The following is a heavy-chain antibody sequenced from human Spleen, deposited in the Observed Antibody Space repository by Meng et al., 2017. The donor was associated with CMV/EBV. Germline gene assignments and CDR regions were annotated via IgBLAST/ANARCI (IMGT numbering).Heavy chain of an antibody. CDR3: ARDRGFADV. J-gene: IGHJ6*02. Sequence: GGSLRLSCAISGFSFGDYYMAWVRQAPGKGLEWAANIRYDGSEKYYVDSVKGRFTISRYNAKNSLYLQMNSLRAEDTAVYYCARDRGFADVWGQGTTVTVSS. V-gene: IGHV3-7*01. CDR1: GFSFGDYY. CDR2: IRYDGSEK.